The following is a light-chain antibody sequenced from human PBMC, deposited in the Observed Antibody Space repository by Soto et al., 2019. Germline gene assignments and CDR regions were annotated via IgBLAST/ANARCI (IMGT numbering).Light chain of an antibody. CDR1: QSISNY. J-gene: IGKJ5*01. CDR2: AAS. Sequence: DIQMTQSPSSLSASVGDRVTITCRASQSISNYLNWYQQKPGKAPNLLIYAASSLQSGVPSRFSASGSGTDFTLTIISMQPEDFATYYCQQSYITPFTFGQGTRLEIK. CDR3: QQSYITPFT. V-gene: IGKV1-39*01.